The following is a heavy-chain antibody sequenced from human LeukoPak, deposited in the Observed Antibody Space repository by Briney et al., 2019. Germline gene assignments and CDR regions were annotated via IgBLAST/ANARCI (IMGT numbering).Heavy chain of an antibody. CDR1: GYTFTSYG. J-gene: IGHJ6*03. Sequence: ASVKVSCKASGYTFTSYGISWVRQAPGQGLEWMGWISAYNGNTNYAQKLQGRVTMTTDTSTSTAYMELRSLRSDDTAVYYCARVGVRDPEYYDILTGYYVYYMDVWGKGTTVTVSS. D-gene: IGHD3-9*01. CDR3: ARVGVRDPEYYDILTGYYVYYMDV. CDR2: ISAYNGNT. V-gene: IGHV1-18*01.